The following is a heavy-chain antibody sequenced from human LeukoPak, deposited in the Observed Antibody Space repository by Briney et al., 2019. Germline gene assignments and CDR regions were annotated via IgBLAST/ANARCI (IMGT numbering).Heavy chain of an antibody. Sequence: SAKVSCKASGGTFSSYAISWVRQAPGQGLEWMGGIIPIFGTANYAQKFQGRVTITADESTSTAYMELSSLRSEDTAVYYCAITGAYSSGWYRRYFDYWGQGTLVTVSS. CDR2: IIPIFGTA. D-gene: IGHD6-19*01. V-gene: IGHV1-69*13. CDR3: AITGAYSSGWYRRYFDY. CDR1: GGTFSSYA. J-gene: IGHJ4*02.